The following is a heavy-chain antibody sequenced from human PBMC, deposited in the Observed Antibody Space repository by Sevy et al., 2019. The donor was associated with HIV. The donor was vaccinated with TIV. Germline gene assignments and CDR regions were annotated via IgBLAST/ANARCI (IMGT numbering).Heavy chain of an antibody. CDR3: VKDSIFYDSSSGYRPFYYYGMDV. D-gene: IGHD3-3*01. V-gene: IGHV3-64D*09. Sequence: GESLKISCSASGFTFSGSALHWVRQAPGKGLEYVSVISSSGSSAYYAESVRGRFTISRDNSKNTLYLQMRSLRAEDTVVYYCVKDSIFYDSSSGYRPFYYYGMDVWGQGTSVTVSS. CDR2: ISSSGSSA. J-gene: IGHJ6*02. CDR1: GFTFSGSA.